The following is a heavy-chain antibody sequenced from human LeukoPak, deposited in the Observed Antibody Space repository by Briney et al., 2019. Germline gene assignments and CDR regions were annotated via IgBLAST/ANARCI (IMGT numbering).Heavy chain of an antibody. CDR3: ARVTMVRGVIPFDI. V-gene: IGHV1-46*01. CDR2: INPSGGST. J-gene: IGHJ3*02. CDR1: GYTFTNYY. Sequence: GASVKVSCKASGYTFTNYYIHWVRQAPGQGLECMGIINPSGGSTSYAQKFQGRVTITRNTSISTAYMELSSLRSEDTAVYYCARVTMVRGVIPFDIWGQGTMVTASS. D-gene: IGHD3-10*01.